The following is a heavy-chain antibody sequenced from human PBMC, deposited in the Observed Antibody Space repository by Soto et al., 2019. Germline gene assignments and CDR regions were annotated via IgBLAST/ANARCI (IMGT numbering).Heavy chain of an antibody. D-gene: IGHD3-22*01. V-gene: IGHV4-34*01. CDR2: INHSGST. CDR3: ARHGMDYYDSSGYYYSPYYFDY. CDR1: GGSFSGYY. J-gene: IGHJ4*02. Sequence: SETLSLTCAVYGGSFSGYYWSWIRQPPGKGLEWIGEINHSGSTYYNPSLKSRVTISVDTSKNQFSLKLSSVTAADTAVYYCARHGMDYYDSSGYYYSPYYFDYWGQGTLVTVSS.